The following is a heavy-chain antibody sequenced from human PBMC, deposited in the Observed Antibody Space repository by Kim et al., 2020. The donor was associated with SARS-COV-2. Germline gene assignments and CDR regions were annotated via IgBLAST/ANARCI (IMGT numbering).Heavy chain of an antibody. Sequence: SETLSLTCTVSGGSISSSSYYWGWIRQPPGKGLEWIGSIYYSGSTYYNPSLKSRVTISVDTSKNQFSLKLSSVTAADTAVYYCARDCTDRSSCSDAFDI. CDR2: IYYSGST. J-gene: IGHJ3*02. V-gene: IGHV4-39*07. CDR1: GGSISSSSYY. CDR3: ARDCTDRSSCSDAFDI. D-gene: IGHD2-15*01.